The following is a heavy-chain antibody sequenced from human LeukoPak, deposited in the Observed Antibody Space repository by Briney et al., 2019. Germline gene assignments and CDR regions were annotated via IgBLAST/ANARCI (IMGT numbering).Heavy chain of an antibody. CDR1: GFTFSSYA. CDR2: ISGSGGST. V-gene: IGHV3-23*01. CDR3: ARRVAVTARYYFDF. D-gene: IGHD6-19*01. Sequence: PGGSLRLSCAASGFTFSSYAMSWVRQAPGKGLEWVSAISGSGGSTYYADSVKGRFTISRDNPKNTLYLQMNSLRAEDTAVYFCARRVAVTARYYFDFWGQGTLVTVSS. J-gene: IGHJ4*02.